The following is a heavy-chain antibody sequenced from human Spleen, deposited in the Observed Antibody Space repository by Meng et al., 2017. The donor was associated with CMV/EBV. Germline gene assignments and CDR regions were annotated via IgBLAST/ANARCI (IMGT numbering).Heavy chain of an antibody. D-gene: IGHD4-11*01. Sequence: SCKAYGYTFTHYDINWVRQATGQGLEWMGWMNPNNGNTGYAQKFQGRVTMTSNTSISTAYMELTSLRSEDTAVYYCARDSYYVWFDPWGQGTLVTVSS. CDR1: GYTFTHYD. CDR3: ARDSYYVWFDP. V-gene: IGHV1-8*02. J-gene: IGHJ5*02. CDR2: MNPNNGNT.